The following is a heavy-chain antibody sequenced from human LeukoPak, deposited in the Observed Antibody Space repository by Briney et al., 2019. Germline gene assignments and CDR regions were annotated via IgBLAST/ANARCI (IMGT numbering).Heavy chain of an antibody. V-gene: IGHV4-34*01. CDR1: GGSFSGYY. CDR2: INHSGST. Sequence: SETLSLTCAVYGGSFSGYYWSWIRQPPGKGLEWIGEINHSGSTNYNPSLESRVTISVDTSKNQFSLKLSSVTAADTAVYYCATTDRNNWFDPWGQGTLVTVSS. J-gene: IGHJ5*02. CDR3: ATTDRNNWFDP.